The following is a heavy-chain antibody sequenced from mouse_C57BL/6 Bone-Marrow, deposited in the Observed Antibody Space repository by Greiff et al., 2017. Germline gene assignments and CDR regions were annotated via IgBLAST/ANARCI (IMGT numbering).Heavy chain of an antibody. Sequence: VQLQQPGAELVRPGSSVKLSCKASGYTFTSYWMHWVKQRPIQGLEWIGNIDPSDSETHYNQKFKDKATLTVDKSSSTAYMQLSSLTSEDSAVYYCARYRYDFYFDYWGQGTTLTVSS. D-gene: IGHD2-14*01. V-gene: IGHV1-52*01. CDR1: GYTFTSYW. CDR3: ARYRYDFYFDY. CDR2: IDPSDSET. J-gene: IGHJ2*01.